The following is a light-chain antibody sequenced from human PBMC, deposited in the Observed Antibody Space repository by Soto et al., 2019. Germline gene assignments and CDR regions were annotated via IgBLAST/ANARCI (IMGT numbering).Light chain of an antibody. Sequence: SVLTQPPSASGTPGQRVSISCSGRASDIGTNTVNWYQQFPGTAPKLLLHSNDQRPSGVPDRFSGSKSGTSASLAISGLQSEDEADYYCVAWDGSLNGYVFGTGTQLTVL. CDR3: VAWDGSLNGYV. J-gene: IGLJ1*01. CDR2: SND. V-gene: IGLV1-44*01. CDR1: ASDIGTNT.